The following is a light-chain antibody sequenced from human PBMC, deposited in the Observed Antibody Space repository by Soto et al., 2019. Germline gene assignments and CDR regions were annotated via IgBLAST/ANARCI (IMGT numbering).Light chain of an antibody. CDR1: TGAVTNGHY. Sequence: QTVVTQEPSLTMSPGGTVTLTCDSSTGAVTNGHYPYWFQQKPGQAPRTLTYDTNNKHSWTPARFSGSLLGGKAALTLSGAQPEDEAEYYCMLLYSGTWVFGGGTKVTVL. CDR3: MLLYSGTWV. J-gene: IGLJ3*02. CDR2: DTN. V-gene: IGLV7-46*01.